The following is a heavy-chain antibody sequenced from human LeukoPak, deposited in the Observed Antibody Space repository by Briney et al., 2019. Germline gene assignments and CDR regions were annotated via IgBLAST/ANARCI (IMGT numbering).Heavy chain of an antibody. CDR2: IYYSGST. V-gene: IGHV4-59*04. J-gene: IGHJ4*02. CDR1: GGSISSYY. CDR3: ARGRPFGGGFHLDY. D-gene: IGHD1-26*01. Sequence: SETLSLTCTVSGGSISSYYWSWIRQPPGKGLEWIGNIYYSGSTYYNPSLKSRVTMSVDTSKNQFFLKLSSVTAADTAVYYCARGRPFGGGFHLDYWGQGTLVTVSA.